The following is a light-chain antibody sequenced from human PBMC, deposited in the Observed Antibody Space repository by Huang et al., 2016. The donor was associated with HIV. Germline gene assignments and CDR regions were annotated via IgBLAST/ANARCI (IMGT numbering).Light chain of an antibody. V-gene: IGKV1-NL1*01. CDR3: QQYHSLPWT. Sequence: DIQMTQSPSSLSASVGDRVTITCRASQGIGNSLAWYQQKPEKAPRLLLYATSPVESGVPSRFSGSGSGTHYTLTINTLPPEDIASYYCQQYHSLPWTFGQGTKVEIK. CDR2: ATS. CDR1: QGIGNS. J-gene: IGKJ1*01.